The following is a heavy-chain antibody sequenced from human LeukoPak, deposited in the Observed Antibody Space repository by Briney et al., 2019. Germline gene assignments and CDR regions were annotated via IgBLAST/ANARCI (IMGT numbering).Heavy chain of an antibody. CDR3: ARGGGTENYYYYGMDV. CDR2: IIPIFGIA. V-gene: IGHV1-69*04. D-gene: IGHD2-15*01. J-gene: IGHJ6*02. CDR1: VGTFSSYA. Sequence: AASVKVSCKASVGTFSSYAISWVRQAPGQGLEWMGRIIPIFGIANYAQKFQGRVTITADKSTSTAYMELSSLRSEDTAVYYCARGGGTENYYYYGMDVWGQGTTVTVS.